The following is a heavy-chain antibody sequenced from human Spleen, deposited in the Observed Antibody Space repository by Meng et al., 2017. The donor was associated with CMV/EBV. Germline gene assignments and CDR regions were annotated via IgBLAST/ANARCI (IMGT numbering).Heavy chain of an antibody. CDR2: IHYSGST. J-gene: IGHJ5*02. D-gene: IGHD3-16*01. V-gene: IGHV4-31*02. Sequence: QVQLQESGPGLVQPLPTLSLPCTVSGGSITGDGYFWNWMRQVPGKALEXIGYIHYSGSTHDNPSLQNRLIRSRDTSKNQFFLKLHSVADADVDIYECARGAGAFPWGRGTLVTVSS. CDR3: ARGAGAFP. CDR1: GGSITGDGYF.